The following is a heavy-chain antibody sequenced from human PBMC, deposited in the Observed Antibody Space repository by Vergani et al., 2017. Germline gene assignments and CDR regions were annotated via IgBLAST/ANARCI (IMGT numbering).Heavy chain of an antibody. CDR3: AREGRWGPFDY. D-gene: IGHD3-16*01. CDR2: IIPILGIA. V-gene: IGHV1-69*04. CDR1: SHTFQTYG. J-gene: IGHJ4*02. Sequence: QVQLVQSGAELKKPGASVSVSCKGSSHTFQTYGISWVRQAPGQGLEWMGRIIPILGIANYAQKFQGRVTITADKSTSTAYMELSSLRSEDTAVYYCAREGRWGPFDYWGQGTLVTVSS.